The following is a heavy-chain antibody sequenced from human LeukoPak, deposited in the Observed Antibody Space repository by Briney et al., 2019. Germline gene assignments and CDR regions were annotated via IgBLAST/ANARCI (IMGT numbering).Heavy chain of an antibody. V-gene: IGHV3-21*01. J-gene: IGHJ3*02. CDR3: ARDFYDILTGYADAFDI. D-gene: IGHD3-9*01. CDR1: GFTFSSYN. CDR2: ITSSSSYI. Sequence: GGSLRLSCAASGFTFSSYNMNWVRQAPGKGLEWVSSITSSSSYIYYADSVKGRFTISRDNAKNSLYLQMNSLRAEDTAVYYCARDFYDILTGYADAFDIWGQGTMVTVSS.